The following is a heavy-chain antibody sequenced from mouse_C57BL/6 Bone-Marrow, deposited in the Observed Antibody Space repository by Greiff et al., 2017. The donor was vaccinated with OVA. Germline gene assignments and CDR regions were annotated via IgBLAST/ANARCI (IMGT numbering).Heavy chain of an antibody. J-gene: IGHJ1*03. CDR1: GYTFTSYW. D-gene: IGHD1-1*01. CDR2: IDPSDSET. Sequence: QVQLQQPGAELVGPGSSVKLSCKASGYTFTSYWMHWVKQRPIQGLEWIGNIDPSDSETHYNQKFKDKATLTVDKSSSTAYMQLSSLTSEDSAVYYCARYYGSSRGYFDVWGTGTTVTVSS. V-gene: IGHV1-52*01. CDR3: ARYYGSSRGYFDV.